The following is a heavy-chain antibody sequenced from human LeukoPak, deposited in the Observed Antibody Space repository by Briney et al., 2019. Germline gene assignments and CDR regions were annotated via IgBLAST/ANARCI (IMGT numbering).Heavy chain of an antibody. J-gene: IGHJ4*02. D-gene: IGHD3-16*02. CDR3: ASHYYDYVWGSYRPRGGYSDY. CDR1: GGSFSGYY. V-gene: IGHV4-34*01. Sequence: SETLSLTCAVYGGSFSGYYWSWIRQPPGKGLEWIGEINHSGSTNYNPSLKSRVTISVDTSKNQFSLKLSSVTAADTAVYYCASHYYDYVWGSYRPRGGYSDYWGQGTLVTVSS. CDR2: INHSGST.